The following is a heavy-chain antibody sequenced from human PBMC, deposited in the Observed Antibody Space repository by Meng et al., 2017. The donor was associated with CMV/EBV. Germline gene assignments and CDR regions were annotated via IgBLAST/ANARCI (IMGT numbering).Heavy chain of an antibody. J-gene: IGHJ4*02. D-gene: IGHD6-6*01. Sequence: GSLRLSCAVSGFTFTKAWMSWVRQAPGKGLEWIGYIYYSGSTNYNPSLKSRVTISVDTSKNQFSLKLSSVTAADTAVYYCACYIAAREGDYFDYWGQGTLVTVSS. CDR1: GFTFTKAW. V-gene: IGHV4-59*01. CDR2: IYYSGST. CDR3: ACYIAAREGDYFDY.